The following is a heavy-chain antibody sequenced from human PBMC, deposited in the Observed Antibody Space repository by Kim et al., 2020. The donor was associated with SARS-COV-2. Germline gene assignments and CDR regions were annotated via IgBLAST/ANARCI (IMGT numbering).Heavy chain of an antibody. V-gene: IGHV4-30-2*01. CDR2: IYHSGST. J-gene: IGHJ4*02. CDR1: GGSISSGGYS. D-gene: IGHD3-10*01. CDR3: ARARDYYGSGSYHPFPYFDY. Sequence: SETLSLTCAVSGGSISSGGYSWSWIRQPPGKGLEWIGYIYHSGSTYYNPSLKSRVTISVDRSKNQFSMKLSSVTAADTAVYYCARARDYYGSGSYHPFPYFDYWGQGTLVTVSS.